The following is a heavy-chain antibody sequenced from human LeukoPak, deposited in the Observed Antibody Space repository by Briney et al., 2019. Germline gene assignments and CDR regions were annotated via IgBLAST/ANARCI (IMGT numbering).Heavy chain of an antibody. CDR2: ISGSGGST. J-gene: IGHJ4*02. CDR1: GFTFSSYA. Sequence: GGSLRLSCAASGFTFSSYAMSWVRQAPGKGLEWVSAISGSGGSTYYADSVKGRFTISRDNSKNTLYLQMNSLRAEDTAVYYCAKDRLDFWSGYYTPDVFDYWGQGTLVTVSS. D-gene: IGHD3-3*01. CDR3: AKDRLDFWSGYYTPDVFDY. V-gene: IGHV3-23*01.